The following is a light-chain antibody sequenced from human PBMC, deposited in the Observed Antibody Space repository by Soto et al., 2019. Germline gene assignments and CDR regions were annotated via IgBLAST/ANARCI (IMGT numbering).Light chain of an antibody. Sequence: GDRVTITCRASQSISSWLAWYQQKPGKAPNLLVYATSSLQGGVPSRFSGSGSGTEFTLTISSLQPDDFATYYCQHYNSYSEAFGQGTKVDIK. CDR1: QSISSW. V-gene: IGKV1-5*01. J-gene: IGKJ1*01. CDR3: QHYNSYSEA. CDR2: ATS.